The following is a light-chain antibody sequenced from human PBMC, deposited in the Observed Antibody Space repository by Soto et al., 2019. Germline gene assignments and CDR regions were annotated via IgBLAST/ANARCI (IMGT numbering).Light chain of an antibody. J-gene: IGKJ4*01. Sequence: EIVVTQSPATLSLSPGERATLSCRDSQNVSSYLAWYQQKPGQAPRLLIYDASNRATGIPARFSGSGSGTDFALTISSLEPEVFAVYYCQQRSNWPSTFGGGTKVEIK. CDR1: QNVSSY. V-gene: IGKV3-11*01. CDR3: QQRSNWPST. CDR2: DAS.